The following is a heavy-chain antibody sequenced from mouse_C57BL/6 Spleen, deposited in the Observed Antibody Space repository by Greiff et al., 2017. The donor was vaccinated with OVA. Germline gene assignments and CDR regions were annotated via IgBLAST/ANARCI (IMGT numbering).Heavy chain of an antibody. CDR3: ARGGDVGYYYAMGY. V-gene: IGHV1-66*01. CDR1: GYSFTSYY. CDR2: IYPGSGNT. Sequence: VQLQQSGPELVKPGASVKISCKASGYSFTSYYIHWVKQRPGQGLEWIGWIYPGSGNTKYNEKFKGKATLTADTSSSTAYMQLSSLTSEDSAVYYCARGGDVGYYYAMGYWGQGTSVTVSS. J-gene: IGHJ4*01.